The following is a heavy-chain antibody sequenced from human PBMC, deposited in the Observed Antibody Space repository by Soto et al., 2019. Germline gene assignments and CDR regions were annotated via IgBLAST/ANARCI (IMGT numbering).Heavy chain of an antibody. D-gene: IGHD3-16*02. V-gene: IGHV1-69*12. J-gene: IGHJ4*02. CDR3: ARSSRYNQDIDQSPCDS. CDR2: IIPIFGTA. Sequence: QVQLVQSGAEVKKPGSSVKVSCKASGGTFSSYAISWVRQAPGQGLEWMGGIIPIFGTANYAQKFQGRVTITADESTRTAYMELSSLSSEDTAVYYCARSSRYNQDIDQSPCDSCGQGTLVTVSS. CDR1: GGTFSSYA.